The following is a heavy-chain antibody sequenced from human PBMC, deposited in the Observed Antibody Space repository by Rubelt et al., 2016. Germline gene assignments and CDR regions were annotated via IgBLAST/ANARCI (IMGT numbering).Heavy chain of an antibody. CDR3: AREGAGGTSEYRTPL. D-gene: IGHD3-16*01. CDR1: GFTFSSYA. V-gene: IGHV3-23*01. J-gene: IGHJ4*02. CDR2: ISGSAGRT. Sequence: GQLLESGGGLVQPGGSLRLSCAASGFTFSSYAMSWVRQAPGKGLEWVSVISGSAGRTNNADSVKGRFIISSDKSKNTLYLQMNSLRDEDTAVYYCAREGAGGTSEYRTPLWGQGNLVTISS.